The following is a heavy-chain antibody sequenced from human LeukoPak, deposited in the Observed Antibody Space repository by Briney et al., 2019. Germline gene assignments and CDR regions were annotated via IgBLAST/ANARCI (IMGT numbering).Heavy chain of an antibody. CDR2: ISYDGSNK. D-gene: IGHD1-26*01. Sequence: GGSLRLSCAASGFTFSSYGMHWVRQAPGKGLEWVAVISYDGSNKYYADSVKGRFTISRDNSKNTLYLQMNSLRAEDTAVYYCAKDNAGGAFDIWGQGTTVTVSS. J-gene: IGHJ3*02. V-gene: IGHV3-30*18. CDR3: AKDNAGGAFDI. CDR1: GFTFSSYG.